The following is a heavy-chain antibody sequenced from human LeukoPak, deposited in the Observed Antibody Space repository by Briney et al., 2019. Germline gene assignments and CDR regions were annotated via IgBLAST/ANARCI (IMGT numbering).Heavy chain of an antibody. J-gene: IGHJ4*02. D-gene: IGHD6-13*01. CDR2: INPSGGST. CDR1: GYTFTSYY. V-gene: IGHV1-46*01. CDR3: ARESAAIAGVDY. Sequence: ASVKVSCKASGYTFTSYYTHWVRQAPGQGLEWMGIINPSGGSTSYAQKFQGRVTMTRDMSTSTVYMELSSLRSEDTAVYYCARESAAIAGVDYWGQGTLVTVSS.